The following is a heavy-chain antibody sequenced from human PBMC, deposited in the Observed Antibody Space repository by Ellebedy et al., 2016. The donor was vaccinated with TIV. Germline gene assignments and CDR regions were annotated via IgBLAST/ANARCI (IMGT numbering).Heavy chain of an antibody. J-gene: IGHJ4*02. V-gene: IGHV5-51*01. Sequence: ASVKVSCKVSGHRFTNYWIAWVRQMPGKGLEWMGIIYPGDSDTTYSPSFQGQVTISADKSISTAYLQWSSLKASDTAMYYCAMGETQLRHDSWGQGTQVTVSS. CDR1: GHRFTNYW. D-gene: IGHD1-1*01. CDR2: IYPGDSDT. CDR3: AMGETQLRHDS.